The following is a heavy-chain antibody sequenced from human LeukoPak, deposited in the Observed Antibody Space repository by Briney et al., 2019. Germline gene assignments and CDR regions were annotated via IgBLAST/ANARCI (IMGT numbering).Heavy chain of an antibody. Sequence: SETLSLTCAVYGGSLSGYYWSWIRQLPGKGLEWIGEISHSGSTNYNPSLKSRVTISVDTSKNQFSLKLTSVTAADTAIYYCASYTARLPIAVDDNWFDPWGRGTLVTVSS. V-gene: IGHV4-34*01. CDR3: ASYTARLPIAVDDNWFDP. CDR1: GGSLSGYY. CDR2: ISHSGST. J-gene: IGHJ5*02. D-gene: IGHD6-19*01.